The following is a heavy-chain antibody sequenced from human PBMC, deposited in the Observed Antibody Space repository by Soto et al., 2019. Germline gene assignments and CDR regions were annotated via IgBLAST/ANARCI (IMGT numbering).Heavy chain of an antibody. CDR1: GDTFTDYY. V-gene: IGHV1-46*01. CDR2: VNPSGGHT. D-gene: IGHD2-21*02. CDR3: ARVGHVVVVTAALDY. Sequence: QVQLVQSGAEVKKPGASVKVSCKASGDTFTDYYIHWVRQAPGQGLEWMGTVNPSGGHTTYAQHFLGRMTLTRDTSNSTLYMELTSLTSEDTAVYYCARVGHVVVVTAALDYWGQGTLVTVSS. J-gene: IGHJ4*02.